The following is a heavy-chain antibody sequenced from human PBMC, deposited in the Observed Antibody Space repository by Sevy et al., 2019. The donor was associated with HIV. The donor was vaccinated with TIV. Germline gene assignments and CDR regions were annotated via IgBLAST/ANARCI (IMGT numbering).Heavy chain of an antibody. J-gene: IGHJ6*02. V-gene: IGHV3-21*01. CDR1: GFTFSSYS. D-gene: IGHD2-2*01. CDR2: ISSSSSYI. CDR3: ARDDIVVVPAAQIYYYYGMDV. Sequence: GGSLRLSCAASGFTFSSYSMNWVRQAPGKGLEWVSSISSSSSYIYYADSVKGRFTISRDNAKNSLYLQKNSLRAEDTAVYYCARDDIVVVPAAQIYYYYGMDVWAQGTTVTVSS.